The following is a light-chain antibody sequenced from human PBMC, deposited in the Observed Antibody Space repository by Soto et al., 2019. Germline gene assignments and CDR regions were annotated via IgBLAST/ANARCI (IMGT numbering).Light chain of an antibody. J-gene: IGLJ1*01. V-gene: IGLV2-23*01. CDR2: EGS. CDR1: SSDVGSYNL. Sequence: QSALTQPASVSGSPGQSITISCTGTSSDVGSYNLVSWYQQHPGKAPKLMIYEGSKRPSGVSNRFSGSKSGNTASLTISGLQAEDEADYYCFSYAGSSTYVFGPGTKVTVL. CDR3: FSYAGSSTYV.